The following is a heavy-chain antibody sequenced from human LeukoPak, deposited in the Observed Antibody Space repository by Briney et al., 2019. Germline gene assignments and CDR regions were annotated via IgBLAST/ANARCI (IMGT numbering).Heavy chain of an antibody. J-gene: IGHJ4*02. CDR3: ARESEGSSAD. CDR2: INHSGST. D-gene: IGHD6-6*01. CDR1: GGSFSGYY. V-gene: IGHV4-34*01. Sequence: SETLSLTCAVYGGSFSGYYWSWIRQPPGKGLEWIGEINHSGSTNYNPSLKSRVTISVDTSKNQFSLKLSSVTAADTAVYYCARESEGSSADWGQGTLVTVSS.